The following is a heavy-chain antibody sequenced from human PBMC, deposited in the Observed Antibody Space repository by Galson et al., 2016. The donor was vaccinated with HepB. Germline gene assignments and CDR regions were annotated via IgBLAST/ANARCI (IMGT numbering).Heavy chain of an antibody. CDR2: MSGNGGST. Sequence: SLRLSCAASGFTFTHHAMGWVRQAPGKGLEWVSAMSGNGGSTYYADSVKGRVTISRDTSKNTLFLQMNSLTAEDTALYYWVRSRVTASRGYSFDHWGQGTLVTVSS. J-gene: IGHJ4*02. CDR3: VRSRVTASRGYSFDH. CDR1: GFTFTHHA. V-gene: IGHV3-23*01. D-gene: IGHD2-21*02.